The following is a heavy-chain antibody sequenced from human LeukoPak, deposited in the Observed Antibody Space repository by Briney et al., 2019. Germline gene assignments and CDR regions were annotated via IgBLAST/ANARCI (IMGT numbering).Heavy chain of an antibody. Sequence: PSETLSLTCTVSGGSISSYYWSWIRQPPGKGLEWIGYIYYSGSTNYNPSLKSRVTISVDTSKNQFSLKLSSVTAADTAVYYCARLTLETAMVKFFDYWGQGTLVTVSS. V-gene: IGHV4-59*08. CDR1: GGSISSYY. J-gene: IGHJ4*02. CDR2: IYYSGST. D-gene: IGHD5-18*01. CDR3: ARLTLETAMVKFFDY.